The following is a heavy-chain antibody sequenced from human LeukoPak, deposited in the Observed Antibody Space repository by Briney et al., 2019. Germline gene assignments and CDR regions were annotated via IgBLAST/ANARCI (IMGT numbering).Heavy chain of an antibody. CDR3: TREPLF. CDR1: GFTFRNYV. D-gene: IGHD1-14*01. Sequence: PGGSLRLSCAASGFTFRNYVIHWVRQAPGKGLEWVAFISYDGSTKYYADSVKGRFTISRDNSENTLYLQMNSLKAADTAVYYCTREPLFWGQGTMVTVSS. V-gene: IGHV3-30-3*01. J-gene: IGHJ4*02. CDR2: ISYDGSTK.